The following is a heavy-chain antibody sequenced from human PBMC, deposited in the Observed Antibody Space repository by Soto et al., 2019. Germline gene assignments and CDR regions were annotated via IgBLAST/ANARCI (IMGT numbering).Heavy chain of an antibody. CDR1: GFTFSSYS. CDR3: ARDQSSGWYKSPSYYYYGMDV. J-gene: IGHJ6*02. V-gene: IGHV3-21*01. CDR2: ISSSSSYI. Sequence: SLRLSCAASGFTFSSYSMNWVRQAPGKGLEWVSSISSSSSYIYYADSVKGRFTISRDNAKNSLYLQMNSLRAEDTAVYYCARDQSSGWYKSPSYYYYGMDVWGQGTTVTVSS. D-gene: IGHD6-19*01.